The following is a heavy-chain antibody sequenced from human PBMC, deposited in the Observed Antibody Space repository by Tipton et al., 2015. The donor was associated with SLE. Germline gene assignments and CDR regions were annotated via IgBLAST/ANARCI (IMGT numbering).Heavy chain of an antibody. D-gene: IGHD4-17*01. J-gene: IGHJ4*02. CDR3: ASRLMTVL. CDR1: GFNFRAYM. Sequence: GSLRLSCVASGFNFRAYMMTWFRQAPGKGLEWVSSITSSSGHIFYADSVKGRFTISRDNDKNSLYLDMDSLRVEDMAVYFCASRLMTVLWGQGTSVTVSS. CDR2: ITSSSGHI. V-gene: IGHV3-21*01.